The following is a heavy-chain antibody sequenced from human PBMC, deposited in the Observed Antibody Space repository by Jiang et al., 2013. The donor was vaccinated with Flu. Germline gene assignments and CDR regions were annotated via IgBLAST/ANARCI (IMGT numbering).Heavy chain of an antibody. V-gene: IGHV4-59*01. J-gene: IGHJ4*02. CDR3: ARGELRVWGSYREYYFDY. Sequence: GLVKPSETLSLTCTVSGGSISSYYWSWIRQPPGKGLEWIGYIYYSGSTNYNPSLKSRVTISVDTSKNQFSLKLSSVTAADTAVYYCARGELRVWGSYREYYFDYWGQGTLVTVSS. CDR1: GGSISSYY. D-gene: IGHD3-16*02. CDR2: IYYSGST.